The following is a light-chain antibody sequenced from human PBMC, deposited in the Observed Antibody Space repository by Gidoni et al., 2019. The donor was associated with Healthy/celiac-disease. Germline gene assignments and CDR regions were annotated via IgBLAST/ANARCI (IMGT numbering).Light chain of an antibody. CDR3: QQLNSYPLT. V-gene: IGKV1-9*01. CDR2: AAS. CDR1: QGISSY. J-gene: IGKJ1*01. Sequence: DIQLSQSPSFMSAPVGDRGTITCRARQGISSYLACYQQKPGKATQLLIYAASTLQSGFPSRFSGSGSGTDFPLTISSLQPEDFATYYCQQLNSYPLTFGQGTKVEIK.